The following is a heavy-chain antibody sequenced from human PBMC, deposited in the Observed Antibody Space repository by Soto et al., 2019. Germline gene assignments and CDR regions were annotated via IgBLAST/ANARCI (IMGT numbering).Heavy chain of an antibody. CDR2: ISSSGSTI. V-gene: IGHV3-11*01. J-gene: IGHJ4*02. CDR1: GFTFSDYY. D-gene: IGHD6-19*01. Sequence: GGSLRLSCAASGFTFSDYYMSWIRQAPGKGLEWVSYISSSGSTIYYADSVKGRFTISRDNAKNSLYLQMNSLRAEDTAVYYCASEGAYSSGWYAAGYWGQGTLVTVSS. CDR3: ASEGAYSSGWYAAGY.